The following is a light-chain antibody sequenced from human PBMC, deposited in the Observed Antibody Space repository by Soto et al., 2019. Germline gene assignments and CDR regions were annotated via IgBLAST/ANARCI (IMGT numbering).Light chain of an antibody. V-gene: IGLV2-23*01. Sequence: QSVLTQPACVSRSPGQSITISCTETRSVVGSYNLVSWYQQHPGKAPKLMIYEGSKRPSGVSSRFSGSKSGNTASLTISGLQAEDEPDYYCCSYAGSSTYAFGTGTKVTVL. CDR2: EGS. CDR3: CSYAGSSTYA. CDR1: RSVVGSYNL. J-gene: IGLJ1*01.